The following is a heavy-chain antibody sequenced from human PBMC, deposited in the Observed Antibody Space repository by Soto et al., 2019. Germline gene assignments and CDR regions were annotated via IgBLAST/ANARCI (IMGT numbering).Heavy chain of an antibody. CDR2: INHSGST. J-gene: IGHJ4*02. D-gene: IGHD1-20*01. Sequence: PSETLSLTCAVYGGSFSGYYWSWIRQPPGKGLEWIGEINHSGSTNYNPSLKSRVTISVDTSKNQFSLKLSSVTAADTAVYYCARDSNWNPFDYWGQGTPVTVSS. CDR3: ARDSNWNPFDY. V-gene: IGHV4-34*01. CDR1: GGSFSGYY.